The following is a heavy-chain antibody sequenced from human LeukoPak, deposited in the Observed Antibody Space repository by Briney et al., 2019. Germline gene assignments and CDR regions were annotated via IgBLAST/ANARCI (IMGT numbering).Heavy chain of an antibody. V-gene: IGHV1-69*10. CDR3: ARGAASFNWFDP. CDR1: GGTFSSYA. D-gene: IGHD2-15*01. J-gene: IGHJ5*02. Sequence: ASVKVSCKASGGTFSSYAISWVRQAPGQGLEWMGGIIPIFGIANYAQKFQGRVTITADKSTSTAYMELSSLRSEDTAVYYCARGAASFNWFDPWGQGTLVTVSS. CDR2: IIPIFGIA.